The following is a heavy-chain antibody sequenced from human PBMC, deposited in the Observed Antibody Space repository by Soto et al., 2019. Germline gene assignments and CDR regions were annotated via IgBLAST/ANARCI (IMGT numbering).Heavy chain of an antibody. V-gene: IGHV3-30*03. CDR1: GFTFSSYG. CDR3: ARGSAGHYNSGTLFD. CDR2: ISYDGSNK. D-gene: IGHD3-10*01. Sequence: QVQLVESGGGVVQPGRSLRLSCAASGFTFSSYGMHWVRQAPGKGLEWVAVISYDGSNKYYADSVKGRFTISRDNSKNTLYLQMNSLIAEDTAVYYCARGSAGHYNSGTLFDWGQGTLVTVSS. J-gene: IGHJ4*02.